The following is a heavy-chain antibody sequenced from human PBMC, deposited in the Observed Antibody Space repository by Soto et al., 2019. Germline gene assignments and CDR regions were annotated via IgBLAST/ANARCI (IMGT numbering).Heavy chain of an antibody. CDR3: ARDRLWDQLLSSKELTYAFDI. V-gene: IGHV3-33*01. D-gene: IGHD2-2*01. CDR1: GFTFSSYG. Sequence: QVQLVESGGGVVQPGRSLRLSCAASGFTFSSYGMHWVRQAPGKGLEWVAVIWYDGSNKYYADSVKGRFTISRDNSKNTLYLQMNSLRAEDTAVYYCARDRLWDQLLSSKELTYAFDIWGQGTMVTVSS. J-gene: IGHJ3*02. CDR2: IWYDGSNK.